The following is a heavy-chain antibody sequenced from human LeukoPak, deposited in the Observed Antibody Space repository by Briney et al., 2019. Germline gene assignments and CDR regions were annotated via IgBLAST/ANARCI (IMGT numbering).Heavy chain of an antibody. V-gene: IGHV1-46*01. Sequence: AAVKASRKASGYTFTRYIMHWVRQAPGQGLEWMGVINPSGGSTNYAQKFQGRVTMTRDTSTSTVYMELRSLRSEDTAVYSCARGVHNYGNFDFWGQGTLVTVSS. CDR1: GYTFTRYI. CDR2: INPSGGST. CDR3: ARGVHNYGNFDF. D-gene: IGHD5-18*01. J-gene: IGHJ4*02.